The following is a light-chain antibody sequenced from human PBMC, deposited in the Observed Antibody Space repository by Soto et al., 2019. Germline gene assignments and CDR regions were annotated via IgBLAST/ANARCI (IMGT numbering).Light chain of an antibody. V-gene: IGKV3-11*01. Sequence: EIVLTQSPATLSLSPGERATLSCRASESVRSSLAWYQQKPGQAPRLLIYDVSNRATDIPARSSGSESGTDFSLTITSLEPEDFAVYYCHQRTNWPPTFGQGTKVEIK. J-gene: IGKJ1*01. CDR3: HQRTNWPPT. CDR1: ESVRSS. CDR2: DVS.